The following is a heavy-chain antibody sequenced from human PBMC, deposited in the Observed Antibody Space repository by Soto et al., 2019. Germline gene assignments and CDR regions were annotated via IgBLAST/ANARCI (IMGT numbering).Heavy chain of an antibody. CDR1: GFTFSSYS. Sequence: GGSLRLSCAASGFTFSSYSMNWVRQAPGKGLEWVSSISSSSSYIYYADSVKGRFTISRDNAKNSLYLQMNSLRAEDTAVYYCAREFGGGSCYSYHCGMDVWGQGTTVTAP. V-gene: IGHV3-21*01. D-gene: IGHD2-15*01. CDR3: AREFGGGSCYSYHCGMDV. J-gene: IGHJ6*02. CDR2: ISSSSSYI.